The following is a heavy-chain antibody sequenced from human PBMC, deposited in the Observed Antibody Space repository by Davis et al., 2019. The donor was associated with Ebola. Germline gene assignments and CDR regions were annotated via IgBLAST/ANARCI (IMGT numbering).Heavy chain of an antibody. Sequence: PGGSLRLSCAVYGGSFSGYYWSWIRQPPGKGLEWIGEINHSGSTNYNPSLKSRVTISVDTSKNQFSLKLSSVTAADTAVYYCARGSPAVRTGTTFPTYYFDYWGQGTLVTVSS. CDR2: INHSGST. V-gene: IGHV4-34*01. CDR1: GGSFSGYY. J-gene: IGHJ4*02. CDR3: ARGSPAVRTGTTFPTYYFDY. D-gene: IGHD1-7*01.